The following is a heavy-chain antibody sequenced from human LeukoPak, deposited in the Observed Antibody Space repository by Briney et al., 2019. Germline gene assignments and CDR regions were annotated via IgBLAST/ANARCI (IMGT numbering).Heavy chain of an antibody. CDR1: GFSPIGSW. V-gene: IGHV3-7*01. J-gene: IGHJ5*02. D-gene: IGHD2-15*01. CDR2: IKQDGSEK. CDR3: ARALVVVGASWFDP. Sequence: GGCLRLSCVASGFSPIGSWISWVRQAHGEGRGWVANIKQDGSEKYFVDSVKGRFTFSRDNARNSLYLQMNSLRAEDTAVYYCARALVVVGASWFDPWGQGTLVTVSS.